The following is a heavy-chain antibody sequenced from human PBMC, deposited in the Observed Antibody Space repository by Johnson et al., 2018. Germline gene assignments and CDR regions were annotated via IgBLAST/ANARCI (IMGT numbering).Heavy chain of an antibody. Sequence: EVQLVESGGGLVKPGGSLRLSCAASGFTFSNAWMNWVRQAPGKGLEWVGRIKGKTDGGTTDYVAPVKGRFTISRDDSKHTIYLQMNSLKTEYAAVYYCATGDGVVTIHPSPYQYMDVWGKGTTVTVSS. V-gene: IGHV3-15*07. CDR2: IKGKTDGGTT. J-gene: IGHJ6*03. CDR3: ATGDGVVTIHPSPYQYMDV. D-gene: IGHD3-3*01. CDR1: GFTFSNAW.